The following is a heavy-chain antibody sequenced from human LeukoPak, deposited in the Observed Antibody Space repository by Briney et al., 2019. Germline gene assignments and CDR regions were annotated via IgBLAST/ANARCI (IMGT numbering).Heavy chain of an antibody. CDR3: ARPYTAYDNYYYGMDV. D-gene: IGHD3-9*01. Sequence: GGSLRLSCAASGFTFSSYAMHWVRQAPGKGLEWVAVISYDGSNKYYADSVKGRFTISRDNSKNTLYLQMNSLRAEDTAVYYCARPYTAYDNYYYGMDVWGQGTTVTVSS. V-gene: IGHV3-30-3*01. CDR2: ISYDGSNK. CDR1: GFTFSSYA. J-gene: IGHJ6*02.